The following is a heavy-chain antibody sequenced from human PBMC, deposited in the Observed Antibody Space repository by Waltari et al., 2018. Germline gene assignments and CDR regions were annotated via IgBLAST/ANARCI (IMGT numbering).Heavy chain of an antibody. J-gene: IGHJ4*02. CDR3: AREFWSGYWGFDY. V-gene: IGHV3-48*03. Sequence: EVQLVESGGGLVQPGGSLRLSCAASGFTFSSYEMNWVRQAPGKGLGWVSYISSSGSTIYYADSVKGRFTISRDNAKNSLYLQMNSLRAEDTAVYYCAREFWSGYWGFDYWGQGTLVTVSS. D-gene: IGHD3-3*01. CDR1: GFTFSSYE. CDR2: ISSSGSTI.